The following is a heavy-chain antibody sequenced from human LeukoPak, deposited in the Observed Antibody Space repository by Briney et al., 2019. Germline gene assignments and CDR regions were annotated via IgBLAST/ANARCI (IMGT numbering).Heavy chain of an antibody. V-gene: IGHV4-59*01. CDR2: VYYGGRN. CDR3: AREDGYNFRVIDY. J-gene: IGHJ4*02. D-gene: IGHD5-24*01. CDR1: AVSISSYY. Sequence: SQTLSPACTVSAVSISSYYWTWVRQPPGKGMGWIGYVYYGGRNTYNPSLKGGSPLSVDTSKNQFSLNRSSVAATDTAVYYCAREDGYNFRVIDYWGQGTLVTVSS.